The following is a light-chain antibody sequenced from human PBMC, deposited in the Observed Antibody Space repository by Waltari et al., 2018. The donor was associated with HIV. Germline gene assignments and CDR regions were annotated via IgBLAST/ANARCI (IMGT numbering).Light chain of an antibody. CDR2: NGN. CDR3: QQTFSPPRS. J-gene: IGKJ4*01. V-gene: IGKV1-39*01. Sequence: DIQMTQSPSSLSASVGDRVTISCRASQSIRTSLNWYHQKPGEAPKLLIYNGNSLESGVPSRFSGGGSGKDVTLTINSLQVEDFATFYCQQTFSPPRSFGGGTKIEI. CDR1: QSIRTS.